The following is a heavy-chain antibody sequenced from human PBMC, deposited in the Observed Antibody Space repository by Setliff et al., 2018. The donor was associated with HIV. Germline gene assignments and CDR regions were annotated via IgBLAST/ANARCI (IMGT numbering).Heavy chain of an antibody. J-gene: IGHJ4*02. CDR3: ARGVPVLGKIAVAAYDY. CDR2: VSHTGSP. CDR1: GGPIRSSSFY. D-gene: IGHD6-19*01. V-gene: IGHV4-39*07. Sequence: SETLSLICTVSGGPIRSSSFYWGWIRQPPGMGLEWIGSVSHTGSPYYNPSLKSRVTISVDTSKNQFSLKLSSVTAADTAVYYCARGVPVLGKIAVAAYDYWGQGTLVTVSS.